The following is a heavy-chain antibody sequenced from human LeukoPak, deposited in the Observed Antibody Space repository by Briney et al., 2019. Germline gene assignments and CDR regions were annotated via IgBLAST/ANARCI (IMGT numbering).Heavy chain of an antibody. CDR1: GGSISSSSYY. V-gene: IGHV4-39*01. D-gene: IGHD6-13*01. CDR2: IHYSGST. J-gene: IGHJ3*02. Sequence: SETLSLTCTVSGGSISSSSYYWGWIRQPPGKGLERTGSIHYSGSTYYNPSLKSRVTIYVDTSKNQFSLKLSSVTAADTAVYYCARWGPGIAAAGTSDAFDIWGQGTMVTVSS. CDR3: ARWGPGIAAAGTSDAFDI.